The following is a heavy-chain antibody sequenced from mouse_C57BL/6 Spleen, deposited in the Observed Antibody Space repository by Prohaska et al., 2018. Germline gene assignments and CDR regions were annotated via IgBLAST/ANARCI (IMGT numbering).Heavy chain of an antibody. D-gene: IGHD1-1*01. CDR3: LGWHYGAY. CDR2: IDPSDSYT. V-gene: IGHV1-69*01. CDR1: GYTFTSYW. J-gene: IGHJ3*01. Sequence: QVQLQQPGAELVMPGASVKLSCKASGYTFTSYWMHWVKQRPGQGLDWIGEIDPSDSYTNYKQKFKGKATLTVDKSSGTAYMQLSSLTSEDAADYYCLGWHYGAYWGQGTLVTVSA.